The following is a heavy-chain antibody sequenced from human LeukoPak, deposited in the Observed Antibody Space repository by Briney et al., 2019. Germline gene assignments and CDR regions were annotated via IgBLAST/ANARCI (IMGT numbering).Heavy chain of an antibody. CDR1: GFTFREYS. CDR2: IRSNGRDT. V-gene: IGHV3-23*01. D-gene: IGHD2-15*01. Sequence: GGSLRLSCAASGFTFREYSMGWVRQAPGKGLEWVSNIRSNGRDTYYIDSVKGRFTISRDNSKNTVYLEMSSLRVEDTGVYYCAKGGYTTWFDPWGQGTLVTVSS. J-gene: IGHJ5*02. CDR3: AKGGYTTWFDP.